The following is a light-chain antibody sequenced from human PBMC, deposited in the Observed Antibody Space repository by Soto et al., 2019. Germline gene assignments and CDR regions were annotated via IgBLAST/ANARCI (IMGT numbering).Light chain of an antibody. CDR2: GAS. Sequence: EIVLTQSPGTVSLSPGERVTLSCRASQSVTSNSLAWYQQKPGQAPRLLMSGASRRATGIPDRFSGSGSGTDFTLAISRLEPEDFAVYYCQQYGGSPYTFGQGTKLEIE. V-gene: IGKV3-20*01. CDR1: QSVTSNS. CDR3: QQYGGSPYT. J-gene: IGKJ2*01.